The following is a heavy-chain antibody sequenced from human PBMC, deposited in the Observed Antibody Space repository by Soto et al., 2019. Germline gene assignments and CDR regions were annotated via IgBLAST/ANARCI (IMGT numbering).Heavy chain of an antibody. V-gene: IGHV3-30*18. J-gene: IGHJ5*02. CDR2: ISYDGSKK. Sequence: QVQLVESGGGVVQPGRSLRLSCTASGFTFSSYGMHWVRQAPGKGLEWVAVISYDGSKKYYADSVKGRFTISRDNSKNXLYVQMNSLRTEDTAVYYCAKEWGSGWSWAYNWFDPWGQGTLVTVSS. D-gene: IGHD6-19*01. CDR1: GFTFSSYG. CDR3: AKEWGSGWSWAYNWFDP.